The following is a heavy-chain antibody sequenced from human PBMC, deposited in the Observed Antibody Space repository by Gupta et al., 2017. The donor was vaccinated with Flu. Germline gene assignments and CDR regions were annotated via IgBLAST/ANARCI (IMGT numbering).Heavy chain of an antibody. V-gene: IGHV5-51*03. CDR3: ARDIGPPQSDYYYYGMDV. J-gene: IGHJ6*02. CDR2: IYPGDSDT. Sequence: EVQLVQSGAEVKKPGESLKISCKGSGYSFTSYWIGWVRQRPGKGLEWMGIIYPGDSDTRYSPSFQGQVTISADKSISTAYLQWSSLKASDTAMYYCARDIGPPQSDYYYYGMDVWGQGTTVTVSS. D-gene: IGHD3-3*01. CDR1: GYSFTSYW.